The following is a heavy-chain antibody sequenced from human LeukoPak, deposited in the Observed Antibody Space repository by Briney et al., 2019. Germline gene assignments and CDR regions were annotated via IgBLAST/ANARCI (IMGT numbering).Heavy chain of an antibody. CDR2: IRSKAYGGTT. D-gene: IGHD3-3*01. CDR1: GFTFGDYA. J-gene: IGHJ4*02. CDR3: TRDNDFWSGYTTFDY. V-gene: IGHV3-49*03. Sequence: GGSLRLSCTASGFTFGDYAMSWFRQAPGKGLEWVGFIRSKAYGGTTEYAASVKGRFTISRDDSKSIAYLQMNSLKTEDAAVYYCTRDNDFWSGYTTFDYWGQGTLVTVSS.